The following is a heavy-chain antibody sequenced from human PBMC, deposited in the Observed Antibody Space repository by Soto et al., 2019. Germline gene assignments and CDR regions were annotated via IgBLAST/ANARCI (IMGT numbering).Heavy chain of an antibody. Sequence: SETLSLTCTVSGGSISNSDYFWAWMRQPPGKGLEWVGTIYHRGSTNYNPSLKSRVTISVDTSKNQFSLKLSSVTAADTAVYYCARRRWLVYLDYWGQGTLVTVSS. CDR1: GGSISNSDYF. CDR2: IYHRGST. V-gene: IGHV4-39*07. D-gene: IGHD6-19*01. J-gene: IGHJ4*02. CDR3: ARRRWLVYLDY.